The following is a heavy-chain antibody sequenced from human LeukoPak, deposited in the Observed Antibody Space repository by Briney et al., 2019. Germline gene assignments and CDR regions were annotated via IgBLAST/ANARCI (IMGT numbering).Heavy chain of an antibody. D-gene: IGHD1-1*01. CDR1: GFIFSSYS. CDR3: ARTGALNWNYYYYYYMDV. V-gene: IGHV3-21*01. Sequence: PGGSLRLSCAASGFIFSSYSMNWVRQGPGKVLEWVSSISSSSSYIYYADSVKGRFTISRDNAKNSLYLQMNSLRAEDTAVYYCARTGALNWNYYYYYYMDVWGKGTTVTVSS. J-gene: IGHJ6*03. CDR2: ISSSSSYI.